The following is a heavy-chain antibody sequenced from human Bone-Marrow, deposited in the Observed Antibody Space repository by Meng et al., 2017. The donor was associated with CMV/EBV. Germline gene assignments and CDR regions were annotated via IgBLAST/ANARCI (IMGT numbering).Heavy chain of an antibody. CDR3: ARGRGWELDF. D-gene: IGHD1-26*01. CDR1: GGSFSGYY. J-gene: IGHJ4*02. CDR2: INHSGST. V-gene: IGHV4-34*01. Sequence: SETLSLTCAVYGGSFSGYYWSWIRQPPGKGLEWIGEINHSGSTNYNPSLKSRVTISVDTSKNQFSLKLSSVTAADTAMYYCARGRGWELDFWGQGTLVTVSS.